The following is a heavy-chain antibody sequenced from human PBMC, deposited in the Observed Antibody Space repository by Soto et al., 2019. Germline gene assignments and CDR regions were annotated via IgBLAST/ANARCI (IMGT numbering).Heavy chain of an antibody. D-gene: IGHD3-16*01. J-gene: IGHJ4*02. V-gene: IGHV4-34*01. CDR2: IYHSGRS. Sequence: SETLSLTSAVYGGSFSGPYWSWIRQPPGKGLEWIGEIYHSGRSNYNPSLKSRVTISVDTSKTQFSLKLNSVTAADTAVYYCARRGGGDYPYYFDYWGQGTLVTVSS. CDR3: ARRGGGDYPYYFDY. CDR1: GGSFSGPY.